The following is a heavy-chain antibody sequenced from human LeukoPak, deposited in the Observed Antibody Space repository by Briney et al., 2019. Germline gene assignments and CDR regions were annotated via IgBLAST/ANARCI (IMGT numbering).Heavy chain of an antibody. CDR1: GYTFTSYD. CDR3: ARGSDDAFDI. V-gene: IGHV1-8*01. J-gene: IGHJ3*02. CDR2: MNPNSGNT. Sequence: ASVKVSCTASGYTFTSYDINWVRQATGQGLEWTGWMNPNSGNTGYAQKFQGRVTMTRNTSISTAYMELSSLRSEDTAVYYCARGSDDAFDIWGQGTMVTVSS.